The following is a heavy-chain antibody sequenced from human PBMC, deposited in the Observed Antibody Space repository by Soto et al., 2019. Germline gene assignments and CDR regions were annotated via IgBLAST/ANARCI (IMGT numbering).Heavy chain of an antibody. D-gene: IGHD3-16*02. CDR2: IYYSGST. Sequence: SETLSLTCTVSGGSISSSSYYWGWIRQPPGKGLEWIGSIYYSGSTYYNPSLKSRVTISVDTSKNQFSLKLSSVTAADTAVYYCARQRGRMITFGGVIVHWGQGTLVTVSS. V-gene: IGHV4-39*01. CDR3: ARQRGRMITFGGVIVH. J-gene: IGHJ4*02. CDR1: GGSISSSSYY.